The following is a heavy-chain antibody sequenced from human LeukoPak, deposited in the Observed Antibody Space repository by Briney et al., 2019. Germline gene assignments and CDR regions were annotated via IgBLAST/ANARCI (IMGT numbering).Heavy chain of an antibody. CDR3: ARVLETNWFDP. D-gene: IGHD1-1*01. Sequence: SETLSLTCAVSGYSISSGYYWGWIRQPPGKGLEWIGSIDHSGSTYYNPSLKSRVTISVDTSKNHFSLKLSSVTAADTAVYYCARVLETNWFDPWGQGTLVTVSS. V-gene: IGHV4-38-2*01. CDR2: IDHSGST. J-gene: IGHJ5*02. CDR1: GYSISSGYY.